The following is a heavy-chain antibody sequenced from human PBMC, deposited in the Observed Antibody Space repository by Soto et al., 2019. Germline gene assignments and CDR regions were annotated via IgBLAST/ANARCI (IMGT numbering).Heavy chain of an antibody. V-gene: IGHV1-69*13. CDR1: GKAFRTYC. CDR3: ARDWYEGSRYDYYGMDV. J-gene: IGHJ6*02. Sequence: VKAYRRGFGKAFRTYCISWVRQDPGQGLEWMGGIIPIFGTANYAQKFQGRVTITADESTSTAYMELSSLRSEDTAVYYCARDWYEGSRYDYYGMDVWGQGTTVTVSS. CDR2: IIPIFGTA. D-gene: IGHD6-13*01.